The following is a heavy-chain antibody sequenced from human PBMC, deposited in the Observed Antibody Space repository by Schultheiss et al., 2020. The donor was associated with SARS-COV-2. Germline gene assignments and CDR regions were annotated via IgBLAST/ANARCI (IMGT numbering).Heavy chain of an antibody. Sequence: GGSLRLSCSASGFTFSSYAMHWVRQAPGKGLEYVSAISSNGGSTYYADSVKGRFTISRDNSKNTLYLQMSSLRAEDTAVYYCFPIVVVPAASDAFDIWGQGTKVTVSS. CDR1: GFTFSSYA. CDR3: FPIVVVPAASDAFDI. CDR2: ISSNGGST. V-gene: IGHV3-64D*06. D-gene: IGHD2-2*01. J-gene: IGHJ3*02.